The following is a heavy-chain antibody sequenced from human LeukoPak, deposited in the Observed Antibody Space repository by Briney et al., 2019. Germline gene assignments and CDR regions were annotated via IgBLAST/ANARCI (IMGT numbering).Heavy chain of an antibody. J-gene: IGHJ4*02. CDR3: ARVQTYFFDSRGLFYFDY. CDR1: GDSISTGGYY. CDR2: IYFSGST. D-gene: IGHD3-22*01. V-gene: IGHV4-31*11. Sequence: PSETLSLTCAVSGDSISTGGYYWSWVRQHPGRGLEWIGNIYFSGSTNYNPSLKRRVAISVDTSKNQFFLNLTSVTVADTAVYYCARVQTYFFDSRGLFYFDYWGQGTLVTVSS.